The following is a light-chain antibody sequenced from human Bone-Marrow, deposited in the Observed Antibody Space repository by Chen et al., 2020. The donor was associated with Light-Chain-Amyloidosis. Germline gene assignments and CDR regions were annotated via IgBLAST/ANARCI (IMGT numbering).Light chain of an antibody. J-gene: IGKJ1*01. CDR2: DAS. V-gene: IGKV3-11*01. CDR1: QSVSSY. CDR3: QQRSNWPPWT. Sequence: EIVLTQSPATLSLSPGERATLSCRASQSVSSYLAWYQQKPGRAPRLLIYDASNRATGIPARISGSGSGTEFTRTISSLEPEDFAVYYCQQRSNWPPWTFGQGTKVEIK.